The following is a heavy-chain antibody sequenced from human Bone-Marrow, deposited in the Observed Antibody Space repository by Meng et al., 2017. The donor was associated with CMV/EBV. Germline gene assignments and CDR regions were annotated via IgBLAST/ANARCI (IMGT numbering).Heavy chain of an antibody. CDR1: GFTFSSYA. CDR2: ISSSSSYI. CDR3: ARDDGYSGSSYEAAFDI. V-gene: IGHV3-21*01. D-gene: IGHD6-13*01. J-gene: IGHJ3*02. Sequence: GESLKISCAASGFTFSSYAMSWVRQAPGEGLEWVSSISSSSSYIYYADSVKGRFTISRDNAKNSLYLQMNSLRAEDTAVYYCARDDGYSGSSYEAAFDIWGQGTMVTVSS.